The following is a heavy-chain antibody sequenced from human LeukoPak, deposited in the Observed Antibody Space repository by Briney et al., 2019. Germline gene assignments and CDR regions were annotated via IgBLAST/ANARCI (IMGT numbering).Heavy chain of an antibody. CDR1: GYTFTSYG. CDR3: AREAFGGVIANYYMDV. Sequence: ASVKVSCKASGYTFTSYGISWVRQAPGQGLEWMGWISAYNGNTNYAQKLQGRVTMTTDTSTSTAYMELRSLRSDDTAVYYCAREAFGGVIANYYMDVWGKGTTVTISS. J-gene: IGHJ6*03. CDR2: ISAYNGNT. D-gene: IGHD3-16*02. V-gene: IGHV1-18*01.